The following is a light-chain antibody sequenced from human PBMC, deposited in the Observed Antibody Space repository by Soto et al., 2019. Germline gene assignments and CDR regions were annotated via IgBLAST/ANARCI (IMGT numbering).Light chain of an antibody. CDR2: DAS. Sequence: EIVVTQSPATLSLSLGERATLSCRTSQSVTDWVAWYQHRPGQAPRLLIFDASNRAPDIPARCSGSGSGTDFTRSISGLEPEDSAVYYCAQRHWPWTVGQGTKVEI. J-gene: IGKJ1*01. CDR3: AQRHWPWT. CDR1: QSVTDW. V-gene: IGKV3-11*01.